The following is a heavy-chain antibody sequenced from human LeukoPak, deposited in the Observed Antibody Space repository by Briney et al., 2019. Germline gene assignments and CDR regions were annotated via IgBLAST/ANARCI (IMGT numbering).Heavy chain of an antibody. D-gene: IGHD3-22*01. J-gene: IGHJ3*02. V-gene: IGHV3-30*04. CDR1: GFTFSSYA. CDR2: ISYDGSNR. CDR3: ARAYYYDSHAFDI. Sequence: GGSLRLSCAASGFTFSSYAMHWVRQAPGKGLEWVAVISYDGSNRYYADSVKGRFTISRDNSKNTLYLQMNSLRAEDTAVYYCARAYYYDSHAFDIWGQGTMVTVSS.